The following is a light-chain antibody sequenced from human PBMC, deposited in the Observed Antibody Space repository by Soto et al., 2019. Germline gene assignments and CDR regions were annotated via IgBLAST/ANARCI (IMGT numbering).Light chain of an antibody. CDR3: CSSGGSPTYV. V-gene: IGLV2-23*02. J-gene: IGLJ1*01. Sequence: QSALTQPASVSGSPGQSITISCTGTSSNVGSCKLVSWYQQRPGKAPKLMIFEVNKRPSGVSNRFSGSKSGNTASLTISGLKVEDEADYYCCSSGGSPTYVFGTGTKVTVL. CDR1: SSNVGSCKL. CDR2: EVN.